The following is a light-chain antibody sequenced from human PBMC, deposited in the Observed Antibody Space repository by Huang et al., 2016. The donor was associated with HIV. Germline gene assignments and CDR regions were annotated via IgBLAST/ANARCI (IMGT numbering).Light chain of an antibody. J-gene: IGKJ1*01. CDR1: QSLLHSNGYNY. CDR3: MQALQTRT. Sequence: DIVMTQSPFSLPVTPGEPTSISCRSSQSLLHSNGYNYLDWYLQKPGQSPQLLSYLGSNRASGVPDRFSGSGSGTDFTLKISRVEAEDVGVYYCMQALQTRTFGQGTKVEIK. V-gene: IGKV2-28*01. CDR2: LGS.